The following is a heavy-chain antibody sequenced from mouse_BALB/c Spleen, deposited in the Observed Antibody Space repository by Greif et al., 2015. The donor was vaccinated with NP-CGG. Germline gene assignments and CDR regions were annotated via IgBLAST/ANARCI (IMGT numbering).Heavy chain of an antibody. J-gene: IGHJ4*01. CDR1: GYTFSSYW. CDR3: ASLSPMITPGEAMDY. Sequence: VQLQQSGAELMKPGASVKISCKATGYTFSSYWIEWVKQRPGHGLEWIGEILPGSGSTNYNEKFKGKATFTADTSSNTASMHLSGLTPEDSPVYYCASLSPMITPGEAMDYCGHGASHTLSS. D-gene: IGHD2-4*01. CDR2: ILPGSGST. V-gene: IGHV1-9*01.